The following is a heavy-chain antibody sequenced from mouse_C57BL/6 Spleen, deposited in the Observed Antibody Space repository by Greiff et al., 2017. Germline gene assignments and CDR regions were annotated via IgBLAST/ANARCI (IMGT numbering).Heavy chain of an antibody. CDR2: IWSGGST. J-gene: IGHJ3*01. CDR3: ASPPSYGNYDWFAY. D-gene: IGHD2-1*01. V-gene: IGHV2-2*01. Sequence: QVQLQQSGPGLVQPSQSLSITCTVSGFSLTSYGVHWVRQSPGKGLEWLGVIWSGGSTDYNAAFISRLSISKDNSKSQVFFKINSLQADDTAIYYCASPPSYGNYDWFAYWGQGTLVTVSA. CDR1: GFSLTSYG.